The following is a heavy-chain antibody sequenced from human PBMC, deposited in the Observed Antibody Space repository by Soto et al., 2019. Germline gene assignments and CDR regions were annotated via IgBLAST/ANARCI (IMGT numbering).Heavy chain of an antibody. Sequence: GGSLRLSCAASGFTFSSYDMHWVRQATGKGLEWVSAIGTAGDTYYPGSVKGRFTISRENAKNSLYLQTNSLRAGDTAAYYCARGVAAAGTGDPYYYYYGMDVWGQGTTVTVSS. V-gene: IGHV3-13*01. CDR1: GFTFSSYD. J-gene: IGHJ6*02. D-gene: IGHD6-13*01. CDR3: ARGVAAAGTGDPYYYYYGMDV. CDR2: IGTAGDT.